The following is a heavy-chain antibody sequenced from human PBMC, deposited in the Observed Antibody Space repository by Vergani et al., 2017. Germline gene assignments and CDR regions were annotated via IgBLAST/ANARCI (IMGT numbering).Heavy chain of an antibody. Sequence: QLQLQQSGPGLVKPSETLFLTCTVSADSISSGSYYWGWIRQPPGKSLEWIGSTYYSGLTYYNPSLKSRVAMSVDTSKNQFSLEVTSVTAADTAVYFCARQRPGSGWSPGDFDDWGQGILVTVSS. CDR3: ARQRPGSGWSPGDFDD. CDR1: ADSISSGSYY. D-gene: IGHD6-19*01. CDR2: TYYSGLT. V-gene: IGHV4-39*01. J-gene: IGHJ4*02.